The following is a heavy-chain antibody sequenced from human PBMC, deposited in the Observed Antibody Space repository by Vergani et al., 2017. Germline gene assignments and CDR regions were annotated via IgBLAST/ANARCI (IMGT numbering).Heavy chain of an antibody. CDR1: GGSFSDYY. J-gene: IGHJ4*02. CDR2: VNHGGRT. V-gene: IGHV4-34*01. Sequence: QVQLQEWGAGLLKTSETLSLTCGVSGGSFSDYYWSWIRQAPGMGLEWIGEVNHGGRTNYNPSLKSRVSISVDTSKNQFSLQLTSVTAADSALYFCASIAPAPTRRNPPPDYWGQGILVTVSS. CDR3: ASIAPAPTRRNPPPDY. D-gene: IGHD3-16*02.